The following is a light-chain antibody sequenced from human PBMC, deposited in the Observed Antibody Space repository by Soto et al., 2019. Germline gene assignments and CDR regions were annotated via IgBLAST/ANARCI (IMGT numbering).Light chain of an antibody. CDR3: CSYAGSSTDYV. Sequence: QSALTQPASVSGSPGQSITISCTGTSSDVGSYNLVSWYQQHPGKAPKLMIYDGSKRPSGVSNRFSGSKSGNTASLTISGLQAEDEADYYCCSYAGSSTDYVFGTGTKLTVL. CDR2: DGS. V-gene: IGLV2-23*01. J-gene: IGLJ1*01. CDR1: SSDVGSYNL.